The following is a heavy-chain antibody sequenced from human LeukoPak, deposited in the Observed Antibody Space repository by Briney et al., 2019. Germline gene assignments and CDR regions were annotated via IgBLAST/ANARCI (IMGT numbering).Heavy chain of an antibody. J-gene: IGHJ4*02. CDR3: AREALYCSGGSCTVYFDY. D-gene: IGHD2-15*01. V-gene: IGHV4-31*02. CDR2: IYYSGST. Sequence: SWVRQHPGKGLEWIGYIYYSGSTYYNPSLKSRVTISVDTSKNQFSLKLSSVTTADTAVYYCAREALYCSGGSCTVYFDYWGQGTLVTVSS.